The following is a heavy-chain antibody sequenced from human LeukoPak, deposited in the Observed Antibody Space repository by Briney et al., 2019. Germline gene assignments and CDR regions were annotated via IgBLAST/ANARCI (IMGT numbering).Heavy chain of an antibody. V-gene: IGHV1-69*05. CDR3: AREDDTYMDV. CDR1: GGTFSSYA. Sequence: ASVKVSCKAPGGTFSSYAISWVRQAPGQGLEWMGGIIPIFGTANYAQKFQGRVTITTDESTSTAYMELSSLRSEDTAVYYCAREDDTYMDVWGKGTTVTVSS. J-gene: IGHJ6*03. D-gene: IGHD3-22*01. CDR2: IIPIFGTA.